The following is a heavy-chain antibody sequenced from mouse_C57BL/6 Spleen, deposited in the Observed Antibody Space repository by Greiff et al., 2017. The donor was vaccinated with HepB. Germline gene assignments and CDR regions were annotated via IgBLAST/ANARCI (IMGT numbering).Heavy chain of an antibody. CDR3: ARRLQGGYYFDY. CDR1: GYTFTDYN. Sequence: VQLQQSGPELVKPGASVKMSCKASGYTFTDYNMHWVKQSHGKSLEWIGYINPNTGGTSYNQKFKGKATLTVNKSSSTAYMELRSLTSEDSAVYYYARRLQGGYYFDYWGQGTTLTVSS. J-gene: IGHJ2*01. D-gene: IGHD1-1*02. CDR2: INPNTGGT. V-gene: IGHV1-22*01.